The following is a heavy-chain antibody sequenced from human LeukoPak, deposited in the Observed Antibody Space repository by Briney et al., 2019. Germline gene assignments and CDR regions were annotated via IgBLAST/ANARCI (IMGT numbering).Heavy chain of an antibody. V-gene: IGHV1-69*13. CDR3: ARDRPGRYCSTISCYSASPFDP. Sequence: ASVKVSCKASGYTITNNYMHWVRQAPGQGLEWMGGIIPIFGTANYAQKFQGRVTITADVSTGTAYMELSSLRSEDTAVYYCARDRPGRYCSTISCYSASPFDPWGQGTLVTVSS. J-gene: IGHJ5*02. CDR1: GYTITNNY. CDR2: IIPIFGTA. D-gene: IGHD2-2*02.